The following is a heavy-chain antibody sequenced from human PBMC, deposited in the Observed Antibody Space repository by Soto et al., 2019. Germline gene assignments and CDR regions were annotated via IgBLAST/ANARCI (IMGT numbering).Heavy chain of an antibody. CDR2: ISYDGSNK. CDR1: GFTFSSYG. CDR3: AKEPYYYGSGSYILTVDWFDP. V-gene: IGHV3-30*18. Sequence: GGSLRLSCAASGFTFSSYGMHWVRQAPGKGLEWVAVISYDGSNKYYADSVKGRFTISRDNSKNTLYLQMNSLRAEDTAVYYCAKEPYYYGSGSYILTVDWFDPWGQGTLVTVSS. J-gene: IGHJ5*02. D-gene: IGHD3-10*01.